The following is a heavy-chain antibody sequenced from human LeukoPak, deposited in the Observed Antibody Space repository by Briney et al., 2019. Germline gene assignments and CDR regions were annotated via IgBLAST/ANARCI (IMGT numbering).Heavy chain of an antibody. CDR2: IIPSLGIA. J-gene: IGHJ4*02. CDR1: GGTFSSYA. CDR3: ARVDGGGDGYSIDDY. V-gene: IGHV1-69*04. D-gene: IGHD5-24*01. Sequence: ASVKVSCKAFGGTFSSYAISWVRQAPGQGLEWMGRIIPSLGIANYAQKFQGRVTITADKSTSTAYMELSSLRSEDTAVYYCARVDGGGDGYSIDDYWGQGTLVTVSS.